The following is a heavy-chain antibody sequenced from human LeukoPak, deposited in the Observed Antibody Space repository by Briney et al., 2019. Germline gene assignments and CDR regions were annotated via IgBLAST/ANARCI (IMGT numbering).Heavy chain of an antibody. J-gene: IGHJ4*02. D-gene: IGHD6-13*01. V-gene: IGHV4-59*08. CDR3: ARRYSSSWYQYYFDY. Sequence: SETLSLTCTVSGGSISSYYWSWIRQPPWKGLEWIGYIYYSGSTNYNPSLKSRVTISVDTSKNQFSLKLSSVTAADTAVYYCARRYSSSWYQYYFDYWGQGTLVTVSS. CDR1: GGSISSYY. CDR2: IYYSGST.